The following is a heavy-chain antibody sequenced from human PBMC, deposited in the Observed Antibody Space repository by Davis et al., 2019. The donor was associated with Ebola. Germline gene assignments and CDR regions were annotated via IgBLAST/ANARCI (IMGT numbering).Heavy chain of an antibody. V-gene: IGHV3-30-3*01. D-gene: IGHD3-16*01. CDR1: GFTSSRYP. Sequence: PAGSLRLSCAASGFTSSRYPMPWVRQAPGQGLEWVALISYDGSNKYYADSVKGRFTISRDNSKNTLYLQMNSLRAEDTAVYYCARDGPLFALGDYYYGMDVWGQGTTVTVSS. CDR3: ARDGPLFALGDYYYGMDV. J-gene: IGHJ6*02. CDR2: ISYDGSNK.